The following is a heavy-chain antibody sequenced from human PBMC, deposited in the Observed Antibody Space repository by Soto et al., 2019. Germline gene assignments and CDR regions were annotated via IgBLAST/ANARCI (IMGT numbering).Heavy chain of an antibody. CDR2: IIPNLGIA. CDR3: ASDRRADTADY. D-gene: IGHD5-18*01. CDR1: GGTFSSYT. Sequence: QVQLVHSGAEVKKPGSSVKVSCKASGGTFSSYTISWVRQAPGQGLEWMGRIIPNLGIANYAQKLQGRVTITADKPTSTAYMELSSLRSEDPAVYYCASDRRADTADYWGQGTLVTVSS. J-gene: IGHJ4*02. V-gene: IGHV1-69*02.